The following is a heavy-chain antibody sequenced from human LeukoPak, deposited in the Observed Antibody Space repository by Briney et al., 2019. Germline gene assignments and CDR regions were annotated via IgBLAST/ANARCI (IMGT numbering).Heavy chain of an antibody. D-gene: IGHD6-19*01. CDR1: GFTLSSYN. CDR3: ARDGGRWLHYNWFDP. V-gene: IGHV3-21*01. Sequence: PGGSLRLSCVASGFTLSSYNMKWVRQAPGKRLEWVSSISWRNIDIEYADSVKGRFTISRDNDKKSLYLQMNSLRVEDTAVYYCARDGGRWLHYNWFDPWGQGTLVTVSS. CDR2: ISWRNIDI. J-gene: IGHJ5*02.